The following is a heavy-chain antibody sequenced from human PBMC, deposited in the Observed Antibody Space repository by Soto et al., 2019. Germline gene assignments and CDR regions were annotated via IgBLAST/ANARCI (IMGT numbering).Heavy chain of an antibody. J-gene: IGHJ5*02. CDR2: IYYSGVT. CDR1: GDPITSGGFY. V-gene: IGHV4-31*03. CDR3: ARDLRGRRSGRFDP. Sequence: QVQLPESGPGLVKPSETLSLTCTLSGDPITSGGFYWTWIRQHPAKGLEWIGYIYYSGVTYYNPSLKSRATISVDTSKNQFSLNRSSVSAADTSMYYCARDLRGRRSGRFDPWGQGTLVTVSS. D-gene: IGHD3-10*01.